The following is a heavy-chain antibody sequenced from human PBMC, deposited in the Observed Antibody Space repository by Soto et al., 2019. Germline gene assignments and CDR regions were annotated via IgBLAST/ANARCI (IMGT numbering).Heavy chain of an antibody. CDR2: IYYSGNT. CDR1: GGSISSGDYY. J-gene: IGHJ6*02. Sequence: PSETLSLTCTVSGGSISSGDYYWSWIRQPPGKGLEWIGYIYYSGNTYYNPSLKSRVTISVDTSKNQFSLKLSSVTAADTAVYYCARALIQLWPHYYYGMDVWGQGTTVTVS. CDR3: ARALIQLWPHYYYGMDV. D-gene: IGHD5-18*01. V-gene: IGHV4-30-4*01.